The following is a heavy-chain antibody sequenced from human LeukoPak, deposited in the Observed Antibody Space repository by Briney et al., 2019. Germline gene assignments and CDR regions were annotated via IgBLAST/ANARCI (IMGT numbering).Heavy chain of an antibody. D-gene: IGHD3-22*01. V-gene: IGHV3-30*02. CDR2: IRHDGSNK. CDR3: ARGGTYYYDSSGYHFDY. Sequence: SCKASGYTFTGYYMHWVRQAPGKGLEWVAFIRHDGSNKYYADSVKGRFTISRNNSKNTLYLQMNSLRAGDTAVYYCARGGTYYYDSSGYHFDYWGQGTLVTVSS. J-gene: IGHJ4*02. CDR1: GYTFTGYY.